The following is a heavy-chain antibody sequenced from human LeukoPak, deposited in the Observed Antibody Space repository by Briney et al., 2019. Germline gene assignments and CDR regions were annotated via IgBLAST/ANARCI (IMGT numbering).Heavy chain of an antibody. D-gene: IGHD4-17*01. CDR1: GFTFSSYA. Sequence: HTGGSLRLCCAASGFTFSSYAMHWVRQASGKGLEWVAVISYDGSNKYYADSVKGRFTISRDNSKNTLYLQMNSLRAEDTAVYYCASLRLRHHPIDYWGQGTLVTVSS. J-gene: IGHJ4*02. CDR3: ASLRLRHHPIDY. CDR2: ISYDGSNK. V-gene: IGHV3-30*01.